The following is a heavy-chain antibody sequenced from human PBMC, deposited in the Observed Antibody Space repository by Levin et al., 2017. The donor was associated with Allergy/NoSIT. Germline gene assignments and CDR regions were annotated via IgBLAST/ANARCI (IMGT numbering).Heavy chain of an antibody. Sequence: GGSLRLSCAASGFTFSSYGMHWVRQAPGKGLEWVAGILYDGSNKYYVDSVKGRFTVSRDNSKNTLFLQMDSLRAEDTAVYYCARPPPGGTVYMYYYYGMDVWGQGTTVTVSS. CDR3: ARPPPGGTVYMYYYYGMDV. CDR1: GFTFSSYG. D-gene: IGHD3/OR15-3a*01. J-gene: IGHJ6*02. CDR2: ILYDGSNK. V-gene: IGHV3-30*03.